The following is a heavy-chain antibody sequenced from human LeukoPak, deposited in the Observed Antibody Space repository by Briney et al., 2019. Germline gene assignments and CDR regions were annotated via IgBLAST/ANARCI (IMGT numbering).Heavy chain of an antibody. V-gene: IGHV4-59*01. Sequence: SETLSLTCIVSGGSISNYYWSWIRQSPGKGLEWIGYIYYSGSTNYNPSLKSRVTISVDTSKNQFSLKLSSVTAADTAVYYCARAARIVDFWSGYYAKYFDYWGQGTLVTVSS. D-gene: IGHD3-3*01. CDR3: ARAARIVDFWSGYYAKYFDY. J-gene: IGHJ4*02. CDR2: IYYSGST. CDR1: GGSISNYY.